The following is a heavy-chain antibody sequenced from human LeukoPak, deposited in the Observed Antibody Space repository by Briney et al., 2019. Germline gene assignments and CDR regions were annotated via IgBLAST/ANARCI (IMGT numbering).Heavy chain of an antibody. CDR1: GGSISSYY. J-gene: IGHJ4*02. V-gene: IGHV4-59*01. CDR2: IYYSGST. D-gene: IGHD3-22*01. Sequence: SETLSLTCTVSGGSISSYYWSWIRQPPGKGLKWIGYIYYSGSTNYNPSLKSRVTISVDTSKNQFSLKLSSVTAADTAVYYCARGGSGYYDSSGYHKSLYYFDYWGQGTLVTVSS. CDR3: ARGGSGYYDSSGYHKSLYYFDY.